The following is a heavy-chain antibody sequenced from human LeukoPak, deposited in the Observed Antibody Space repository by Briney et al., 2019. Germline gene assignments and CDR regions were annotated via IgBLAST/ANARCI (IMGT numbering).Heavy chain of an antibody. CDR3: ARAAAGGSYNSDY. J-gene: IGHJ4*02. CDR1: GGSISSYY. Sequence: PSQTLSLTCTVSGGSISSYYCSWIRQPAGKGLEWIGRIYTSGSTNYNPSLKSRVTMSVDTSKNQFSLKLSPVTAADTAVYYCARAAAGGSYNSDYWGQGTLVTVSS. CDR2: IYTSGST. V-gene: IGHV4-4*07. D-gene: IGHD5-24*01.